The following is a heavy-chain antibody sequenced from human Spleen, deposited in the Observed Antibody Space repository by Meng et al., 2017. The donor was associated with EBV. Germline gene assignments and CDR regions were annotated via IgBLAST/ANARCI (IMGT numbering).Heavy chain of an antibody. V-gene: IGHV4-61*01. CDR1: DNSVRSGRHY. D-gene: IGHD3-16*01. CDR2: IYSSGST. J-gene: IGHJ4*02. Sequence: QVQLQESGPGLVKSSETLSLTCSVSDNSVRSGRHYWSWIRQPPGKGLEWIGYIYSSGSTTYNPSLKSRVTISIDTSKNRFSLKLTSVTAADTAVYYCARGSLGEVPEYWGQGTLVTVSS. CDR3: ARGSLGEVPEY.